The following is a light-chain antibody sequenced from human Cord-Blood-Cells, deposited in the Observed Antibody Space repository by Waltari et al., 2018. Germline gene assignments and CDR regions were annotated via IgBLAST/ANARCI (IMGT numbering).Light chain of an antibody. V-gene: IGLV1-47*01. J-gene: IGLJ1*01. CDR1: SSNIGSNY. CDR2: RNN. Sequence: QSVLTQPPSASGTPGQRVTISCSGSSSNIGSNYVYWYQQLPGTAPKPLIYRNNQRPSGVPDRCSGSKSGTSASLAISGLRSEDEADYYCAAWDDSLSGRVFGTGTKVTVL. CDR3: AAWDDSLSGRV.